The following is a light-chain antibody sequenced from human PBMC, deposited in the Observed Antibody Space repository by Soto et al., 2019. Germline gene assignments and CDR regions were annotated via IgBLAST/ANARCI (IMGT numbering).Light chain of an antibody. Sequence: DIQLTQSPSFLSASVGDRVTITCRASQGISTYFAWYQQKPGKATKLLIYDASTVQSGVPSRFSGSGSGTEFALTISSPQPEDFATYYCQQLDSYPITVGQGTRLEIK. CDR2: DAS. J-gene: IGKJ5*01. CDR1: QGISTY. CDR3: QQLDSYPIT. V-gene: IGKV1-9*01.